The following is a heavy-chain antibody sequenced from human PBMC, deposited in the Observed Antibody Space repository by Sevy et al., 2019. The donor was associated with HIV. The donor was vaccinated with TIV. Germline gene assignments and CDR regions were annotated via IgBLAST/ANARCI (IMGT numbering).Heavy chain of an antibody. J-gene: IGHJ5*02. CDR3: ARAGYSYASDWFDP. V-gene: IGHV3-11*01. CDR1: GFTFSDYY. CDR2: ISSSGSTI. Sequence: GGSLRLPCAASGFTFSDYYMSWIRQAPGKGLEWVSYISSSGSTIYYADSVKGRFTISRDNAKNSLYLQMNSLRAEDTAVYYCARAGYSYASDWFDPWGQGTLVTVSS. D-gene: IGHD5-18*01.